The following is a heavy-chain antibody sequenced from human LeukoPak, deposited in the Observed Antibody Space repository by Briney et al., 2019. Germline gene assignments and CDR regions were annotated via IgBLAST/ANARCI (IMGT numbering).Heavy chain of an antibody. CDR1: GGSFSGYY. Sequence: TSETLSLTCAVYGGSFSGYYWSWIRQPPGKGLEWIGEINHSGGTNYNPSLKSRVTISVDTSKNQFSLKLSSVTAADTAVYYCAGNYYGSGSQTDNWFDPWGQGTLVTVSS. J-gene: IGHJ5*02. D-gene: IGHD3-10*01. CDR2: INHSGGT. V-gene: IGHV4-34*01. CDR3: AGNYYGSGSQTDNWFDP.